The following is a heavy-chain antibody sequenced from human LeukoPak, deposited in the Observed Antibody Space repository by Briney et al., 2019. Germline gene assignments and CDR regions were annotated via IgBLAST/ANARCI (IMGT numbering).Heavy chain of an antibody. CDR3: ARRYFDWLDAFDI. CDR2: IYYSGST. Sequence: SETLSLTCAVYGGSFSGYYWSWIRQPPGKGLEWIGYIYYSGSTNYNPSLKSRVTISVDTSKNQFSLKLSSVTAADTAVYYCARRYFDWLDAFDIWGQGTMVTVSS. CDR1: GGSFSGYY. D-gene: IGHD3-9*01. V-gene: IGHV4-59*01. J-gene: IGHJ3*02.